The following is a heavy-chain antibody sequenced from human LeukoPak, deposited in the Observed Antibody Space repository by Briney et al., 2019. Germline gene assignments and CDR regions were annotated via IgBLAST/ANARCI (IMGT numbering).Heavy chain of an antibody. CDR2: IIPIFGTA. V-gene: IGHV1-69*01. CDR3: ARGLPTYSSSWDFDY. J-gene: IGHJ4*02. Sequence: ASVKVSCKASGGTFSSYAISWVRQAPGQGLEWMGGIIPIFGTANYAQKFQGRVTITADESTSTAYMELSSLRSEDTAVYYCARGLPTYSSSWDFDYWGQGTPVTVSS. D-gene: IGHD6-13*01. CDR1: GGTFSSYA.